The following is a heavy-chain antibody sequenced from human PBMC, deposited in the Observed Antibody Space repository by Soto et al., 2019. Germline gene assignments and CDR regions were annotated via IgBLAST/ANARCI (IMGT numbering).Heavy chain of an antibody. CDR3: AVGVRELSLFGALDI. CDR2: INPNSGGT. D-gene: IGHD3-16*02. CDR1: GYTFTGYY. Sequence: ASVKVSCKASGYTFTGYYMHWVRQAPGQGLEWMGWINPNSGGTNYAQKFQGWVTMTRDTSISTAYMELSRLRSDDTAVYYCAVGVRELSLFGALDIWGQGTMVTVSS. J-gene: IGHJ3*02. V-gene: IGHV1-2*04.